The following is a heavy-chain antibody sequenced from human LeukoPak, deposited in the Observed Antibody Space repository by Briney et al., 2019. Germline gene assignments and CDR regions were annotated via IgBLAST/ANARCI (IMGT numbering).Heavy chain of an antibody. CDR1: GFTFSSYA. Sequence: GGSLRLSCAASGFTFSSYAMSWVRQAPGKGLVWVSRIDSDGITTSHADSVKGRFTTSRDNAKNTLYLQMSSLRVEDTAVYYCARSFLDQRSSWADSWGQGTLVTISS. D-gene: IGHD6-13*01. V-gene: IGHV3-74*01. CDR2: IDSDGITT. J-gene: IGHJ4*02. CDR3: ARSFLDQRSSWADS.